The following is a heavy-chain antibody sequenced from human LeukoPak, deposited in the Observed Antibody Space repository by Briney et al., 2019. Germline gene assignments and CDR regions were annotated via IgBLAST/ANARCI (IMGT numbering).Heavy chain of an antibody. CDR1: GGSFSGYY. CDR3: ARERRTYYYDSSGYRNAFDI. CDR2: INHGGSI. V-gene: IGHV4-34*01. D-gene: IGHD3-22*01. J-gene: IGHJ3*02. Sequence: SETLSLTCAVYGGSFSGYYLTWIRQSPGKGLEWIAEINHGGSINYNPSLKSRVTISVDTSKNQFSLKLSSVTAADTAVYYCARERRTYYYDSSGYRNAFDIWGQGTMVTVSS.